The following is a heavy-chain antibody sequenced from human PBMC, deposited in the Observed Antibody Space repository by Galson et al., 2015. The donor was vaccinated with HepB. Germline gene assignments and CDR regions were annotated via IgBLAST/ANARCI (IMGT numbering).Heavy chain of an antibody. Sequence: TLSLTCTVSGGSVSSGSYYWSWIRQPPGKGLEWIGYIYYSGSTNYNPSLKSRVTISVDTSKNQFSLKLSSVTAADTAVYYCAREGGDYEEGDAFDIWGQGTMVTVSS. CDR2: IYYSGST. V-gene: IGHV4-61*01. CDR1: GGSVSSGSYY. CDR3: AREGGDYEEGDAFDI. J-gene: IGHJ3*02. D-gene: IGHD4-17*01.